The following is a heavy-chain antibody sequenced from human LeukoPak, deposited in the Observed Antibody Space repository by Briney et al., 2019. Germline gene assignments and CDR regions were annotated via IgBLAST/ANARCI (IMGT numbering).Heavy chain of an antibody. CDR1: GYTFTSYD. CDR3: ARISGWYYYYYYGMDV. J-gene: IGHJ6*02. V-gene: IGHV1-8*01. Sequence: ASVKVSCKASGYTFTSYDINWVRQATGQGLEWMGWMNPNSGNTGYAQKFQGRVTMTRNTSISTAYMDLSSLRSEDTAVYYCARISGWYYYYYYGMDVWGQGTTVTVSS. D-gene: IGHD6-19*01. CDR2: MNPNSGNT.